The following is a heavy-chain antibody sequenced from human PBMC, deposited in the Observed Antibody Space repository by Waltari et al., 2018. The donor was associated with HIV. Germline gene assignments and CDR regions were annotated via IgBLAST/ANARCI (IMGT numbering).Heavy chain of an antibody. J-gene: IGHJ4*02. V-gene: IGHV3-7*04. D-gene: IGHD1-1*01. CDR3: ARGVIGTTGTTDY. Sequence: EVQLVESGGGLVQPGGSLRLSCAASGFPFSSHWMSWVRQAPGKGREGVPKRKKDGSEKDYVGCVKGRFTICRDNAKNSLYLQMNSLRAEDTAVYYCARGVIGTTGTTDYWGQGTLVTVSS. CDR2: RKKDGSEK. CDR1: GFPFSSHW.